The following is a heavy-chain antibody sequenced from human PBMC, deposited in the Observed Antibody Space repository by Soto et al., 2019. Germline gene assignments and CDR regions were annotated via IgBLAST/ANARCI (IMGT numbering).Heavy chain of an antibody. CDR3: SRRRNWTATDPLDY. V-gene: IGHV3-73*02. CDR1: GFTFTDSA. J-gene: IGHJ4*02. CDR2: IRNKVNTYAT. Sequence: EVQLVESGGGLVQPGGYLKLSCAASGFTFTDSAIHWVRQASGKGPEWVGRIRNKVNTYATAYAASVKGRFTISRDDATGTTYLQMNSLKTEDTAVYYCSRRRNWTATDPLDYWGQGTLFTVSS. D-gene: IGHD5-18*01.